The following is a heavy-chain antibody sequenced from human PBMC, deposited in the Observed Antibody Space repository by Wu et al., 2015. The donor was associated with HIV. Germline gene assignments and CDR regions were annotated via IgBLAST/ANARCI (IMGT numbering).Heavy chain of an antibody. D-gene: IGHD1-26*01. Sequence: QVQLVQSGAEVKKPGSSVKVSCKTSGGGFSSFAISWVRQAPGRGLEWMGKIIPILETTTYAQNFQDRVTISADESASTAYMELSSLRSDDTAVYYCARDRQLLLAFDIWGQGTMVTVSS. CDR2: IIPILETT. CDR1: GGGFSSFA. V-gene: IGHV1-69*11. J-gene: IGHJ3*02. CDR3: ARDRQLLLAFDI.